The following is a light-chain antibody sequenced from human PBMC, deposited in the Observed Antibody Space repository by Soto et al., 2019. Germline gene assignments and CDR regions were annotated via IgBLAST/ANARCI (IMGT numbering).Light chain of an antibody. Sequence: DIQMTQSPSSLSASVGDRVTITCRASQSISSSLNWYQQKPGKAPKLLIYGASSLQSGVPSRFSGSGSGTDFTLTISSLHPEDFATYYCQQSYRTTRTFGQATKVDIK. CDR1: QSISSS. V-gene: IGKV1-39*01. CDR2: GAS. J-gene: IGKJ1*01. CDR3: QQSYRTTRT.